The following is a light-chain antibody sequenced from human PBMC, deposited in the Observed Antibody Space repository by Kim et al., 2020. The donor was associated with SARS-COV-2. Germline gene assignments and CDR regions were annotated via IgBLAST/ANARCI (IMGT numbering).Light chain of an antibody. CDR1: QSVSRNS. CDR3: QQYGSSPWT. Sequence: SPGERATLACRASQSVSRNSLAWYQQKPGQAPRLLIYGASSRASGIPDRFSGSGSGTDFTLTISRLEPEDFAVYYCQQYGSSPWTFGQGTKVDIK. V-gene: IGKV3-20*01. J-gene: IGKJ1*01. CDR2: GAS.